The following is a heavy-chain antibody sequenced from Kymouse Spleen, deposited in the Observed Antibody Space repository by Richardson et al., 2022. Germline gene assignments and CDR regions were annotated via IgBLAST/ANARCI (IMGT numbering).Heavy chain of an antibody. CDR2: ISWNSGSI. D-gene: IGHD6-19*01. J-gene: IGHJ4*02. CDR3: AKDGGSGWYPFDY. V-gene: IGHV3-9*01. CDR1: GFTFDDYA. Sequence: EVQLVESGGGLVQPGRSLRLSCAASGFTFDDYAMHWVRQAPGKGLEWVSGISWNSGSIGYADSVKGRFTISRDNAKNSLYLQMNSLRAEDTALYYCAKDGGSGWYPFDYWGQGTLVTVSS.